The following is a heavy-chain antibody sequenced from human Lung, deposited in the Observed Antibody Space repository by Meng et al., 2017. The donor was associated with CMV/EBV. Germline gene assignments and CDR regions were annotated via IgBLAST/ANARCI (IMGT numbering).Heavy chain of an antibody. CDR2: IYSGGST. Sequence: GGSLRLXCAASGFTVSSNYMSWVRQAPGKGLEWVSVIYSGGSTYYADSVKGRFTISRDNSKNTLYLQMNSLRAEDTAVYYCARADCSSTSCYKSAFDIWGRGKXVT. CDR1: GFTVSSNY. D-gene: IGHD2-2*02. J-gene: IGHJ3*02. V-gene: IGHV3-53*01. CDR3: ARADCSSTSCYKSAFDI.